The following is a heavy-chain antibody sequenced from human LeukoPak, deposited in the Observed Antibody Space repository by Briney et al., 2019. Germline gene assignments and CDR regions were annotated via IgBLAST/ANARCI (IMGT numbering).Heavy chain of an antibody. CDR2: IKSKTDGGTT. CDR3: IRHTAMGRFDY. Sequence: PGGSLRLSCAASVFTFSNAWMSWVRQAPGKGLEWVGRIKSKTDGGTTDYAAPVKGRFTISRDDSNNTLYLQMNSLKTEDTAVYYCIRHTAMGRFDYWGQGTLVTVS. D-gene: IGHD5-18*01. CDR1: VFTFSNAW. V-gene: IGHV3-15*01. J-gene: IGHJ4*02.